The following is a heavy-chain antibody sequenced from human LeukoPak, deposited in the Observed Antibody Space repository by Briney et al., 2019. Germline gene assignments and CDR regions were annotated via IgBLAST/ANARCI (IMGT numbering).Heavy chain of an antibody. V-gene: IGHV3-66*01. Sequence: GGSLRLSCAASGITVIDSYLSWVRQAPGKGLEWVSVIYSGGATYYADSVKGRFTISREGSTNTVYLQMNNLRAEDTAVYYCARDNPHYTGSGMADYWGQGTLVTVSS. CDR2: IYSGGAT. J-gene: IGHJ4*02. CDR1: GITVIDSY. CDR3: ARDNPHYTGSGMADY. D-gene: IGHD3-10*01.